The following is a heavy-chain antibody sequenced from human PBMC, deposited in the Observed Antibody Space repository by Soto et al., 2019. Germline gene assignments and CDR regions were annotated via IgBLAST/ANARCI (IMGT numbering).Heavy chain of an antibody. D-gene: IGHD6-25*01. CDR2: IYRDVST. CDR1: GFTVSNTY. J-gene: IGHJ3*01. Sequence: GGSLRLSCAVSGFTVSNTYMSWVRQDPGKGWEWFPVIYRDVSTHYADYVKGRFTISRDESKNTIYLQMNSLRAEDTAVYYCARDRSDSSRADSFDVWGQGTMVTVSS. V-gene: IGHV3-53*01. CDR3: ARDRSDSSRADSFDV.